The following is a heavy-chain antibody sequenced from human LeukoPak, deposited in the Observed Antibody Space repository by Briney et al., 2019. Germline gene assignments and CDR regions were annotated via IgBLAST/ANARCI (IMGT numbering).Heavy chain of an antibody. Sequence: GSLRLSCAASGFTFSNYGMHWVRQAPGKGLEWVALMSKDGSKTYYADSVKGRFTISRDNSKNTLYLQMNSLRAEDTAVYYYARDPHIRGVPTVVTMDAFDIWGQGTMVTVSS. CDR2: MSKDGSKT. CDR3: ARDPHIRGVPTVVTMDAFDI. D-gene: IGHD4-17*01. CDR1: GFTFSNYG. J-gene: IGHJ3*02. V-gene: IGHV3-30*03.